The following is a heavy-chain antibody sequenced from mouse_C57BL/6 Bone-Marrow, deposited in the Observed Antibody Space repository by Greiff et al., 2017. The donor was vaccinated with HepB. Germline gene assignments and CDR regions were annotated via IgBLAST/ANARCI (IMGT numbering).Heavy chain of an antibody. D-gene: IGHD2-3*01. CDR1: GYTFTSYG. J-gene: IGHJ2*01. CDR2: IYPRSGNT. CDR3: ARWGGYYNFDY. Sequence: VQLQQSGAELARPGASVKLSCKASGYTFTSYGISWVKQRTGQGLEWIGVIYPRSGNTYYNEKFKGKATLTADKSSSTAYMELRSLTSEDSAVYFCARWGGYYNFDYWGQGTTLTVSS. V-gene: IGHV1-81*01.